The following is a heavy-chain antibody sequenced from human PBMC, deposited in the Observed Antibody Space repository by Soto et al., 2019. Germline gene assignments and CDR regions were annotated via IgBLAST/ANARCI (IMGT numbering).Heavy chain of an antibody. Sequence: SGPTLVNPTQTLTLTCTFSGFSLSTSGMCVSWIRQPPGKALEWLALIDWDDDKYYSTSLKTRLTISKDTSKNQVVLTMTNMDPVDTATYYCARLYYYDSSGYYYFEYWGQGTLVTVSS. D-gene: IGHD3-22*01. CDR2: IDWDDDK. J-gene: IGHJ4*02. V-gene: IGHV2-70*01. CDR1: GFSLSTSGMC. CDR3: ARLYYYDSSGYYYFEY.